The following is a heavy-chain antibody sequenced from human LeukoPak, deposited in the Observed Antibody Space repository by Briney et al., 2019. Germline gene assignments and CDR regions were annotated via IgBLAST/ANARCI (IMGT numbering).Heavy chain of an antibody. V-gene: IGHV4-34*01. Sequence: PSETLSLTCAVYGGSFSGYYWSWIRQPPGKGLEWIGEINHSGSTNYNPSLKSRVTISVDTSKNQFSLKLSSVTAADTAVYYCAREKIVLMVYALQGGFDYWGQGTLVTVSS. J-gene: IGHJ4*02. CDR2: INHSGST. D-gene: IGHD2-8*01. CDR3: AREKIVLMVYALQGGFDY. CDR1: GGSFSGYY.